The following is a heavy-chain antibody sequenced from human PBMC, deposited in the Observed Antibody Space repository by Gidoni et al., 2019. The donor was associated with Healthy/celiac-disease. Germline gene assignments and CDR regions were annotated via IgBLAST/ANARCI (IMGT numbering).Heavy chain of an antibody. D-gene: IGHD2-15*01. CDR3: ARDHDVVVVAAPLDY. CDR1: GCTFSSYG. CDR2: RWYDGSNK. Sequence: QVQRVESGGGVVQPGRFLRLACAAAGCTFSSYGMHWVRQDPGKGLEWVAVRWYDGSNKYYADSVKGRFTISRDNSKNTLYLQMNSLRAEDTAVYYCARDHDVVVVAAPLDYWGQGTLVTVSS. V-gene: IGHV3-33*01. J-gene: IGHJ4*02.